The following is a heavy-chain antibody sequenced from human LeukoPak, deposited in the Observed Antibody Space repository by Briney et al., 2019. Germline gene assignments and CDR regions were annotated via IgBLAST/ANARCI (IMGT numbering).Heavy chain of an antibody. V-gene: IGHV4-30-4*08. CDR1: GGSISSGDYY. J-gene: IGHJ4*02. D-gene: IGHD2-2*01. Sequence: SQTLSLTCTVSGGSISSGDYYWGWIRQPPGKGLEWIGYIYYSGSTYYNPSLKSRVTISVDTSKNQFSLKLSSVTAADTAVYYCARVRVVPAATVDYWGQGTLVTVSS. CDR3: ARVRVVPAATVDY. CDR2: IYYSGST.